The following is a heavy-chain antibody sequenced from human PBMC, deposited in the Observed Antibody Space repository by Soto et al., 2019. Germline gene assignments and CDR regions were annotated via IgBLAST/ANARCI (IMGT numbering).Heavy chain of an antibody. Sequence: GGSLRLSCAASGFTFSSYSMNWVRQAPGKGLEWVSSISSSSSYIYYADSVKGRFTISRDNAKNSLYLQMNSLRAEDTAVYYCARDSKDIVLMVYAKDFDPWGQGTLVTVS. J-gene: IGHJ5*02. D-gene: IGHD2-8*01. CDR2: ISSSSSYI. CDR1: GFTFSSYS. V-gene: IGHV3-21*01. CDR3: ARDSKDIVLMVYAKDFDP.